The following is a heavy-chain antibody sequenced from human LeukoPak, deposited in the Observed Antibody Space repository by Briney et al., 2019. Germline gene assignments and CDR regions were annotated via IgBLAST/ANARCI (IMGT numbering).Heavy chain of an antibody. CDR1: GFTFSSYS. Sequence: GGSLRLSCAASGFTFSSYSMNWVRQAPGKGLEWVSSISSSSYIYYADSVKGRFTISRDNAKNSLYLQMNSLRAEDTAVYYCARDNSEYYDFWSGYFRNNWFDPWGQGTLVTVSS. V-gene: IGHV3-21*01. CDR3: ARDNSEYYDFWSGYFRNNWFDP. CDR2: ISSSSYI. J-gene: IGHJ5*02. D-gene: IGHD3-3*01.